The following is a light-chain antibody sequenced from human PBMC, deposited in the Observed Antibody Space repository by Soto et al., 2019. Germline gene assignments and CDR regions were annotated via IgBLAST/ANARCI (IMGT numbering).Light chain of an antibody. J-gene: IGKJ4*01. Sequence: DIQLTQSPSFLSASVGDRVTITCRASQGIRSYLAWYQQKPGKAPKLLIYTASTLQSGVPSRFSGSGSGTEFTLTISSLQPEDFATYYCPQLNSLPLTFGGGTKVEIK. CDR3: PQLNSLPLT. CDR1: QGIRSY. V-gene: IGKV1-9*01. CDR2: TAS.